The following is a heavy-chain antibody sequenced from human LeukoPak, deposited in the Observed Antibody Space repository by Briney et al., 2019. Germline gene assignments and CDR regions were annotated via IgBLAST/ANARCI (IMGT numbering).Heavy chain of an antibody. CDR1: GYTFTGYY. Sequence: ASVKVSCKASGYTFTGYYMHWVRQAPGQGLEWMGWINPNSGGTNYAQKFQGRVTMTRDTSISTAYMELSRLRSDDTAVYYCASAPLEFYYYYYMDVWGKGTTVTVSS. CDR2: INPNSGGT. V-gene: IGHV1-2*02. J-gene: IGHJ6*03. CDR3: ASAPLEFYYYYYMDV.